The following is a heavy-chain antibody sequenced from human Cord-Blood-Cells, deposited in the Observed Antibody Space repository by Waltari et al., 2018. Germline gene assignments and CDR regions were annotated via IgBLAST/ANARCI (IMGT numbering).Heavy chain of an antibody. V-gene: IGHV1-3*01. CDR3: ARGSIAARPHYYYGMDV. J-gene: IGHJ6*02. Sequence: QVQLVQSGAEVKKPGASVKVSCKASGYTFTSYAMHWVRQAPGQRLEWMGWINAGNGNTKDSQKFQGRVTSTRDTSASTAYMELSSLRSEDTAVYYCARGSIAARPHYYYGMDVWGQGTTVTVSS. CDR2: INAGNGNT. CDR1: GYTFTSYA. D-gene: IGHD6-6*01.